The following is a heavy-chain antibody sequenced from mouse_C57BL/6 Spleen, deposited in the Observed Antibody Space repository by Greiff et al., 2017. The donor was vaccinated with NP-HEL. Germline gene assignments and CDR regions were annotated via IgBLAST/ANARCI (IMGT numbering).Heavy chain of an antibody. D-gene: IGHD1-1*01. V-gene: IGHV1-50*01. CDR1: GYTFTSYW. CDR2: IDPSDSYT. CDR3: ARRGYYCGSSYFDY. J-gene: IGHJ2*01. Sequence: QVQLQQPGAELVKPGASVKLSCKASGYTFTSYWMQWVKQRPGQGLEWIGEIDPSDSYTNYNQKFKGKATLTVDTSSSTAYMQLSSLTAEDSAVYYCARRGYYCGSSYFDYWGQGTTLTVSS.